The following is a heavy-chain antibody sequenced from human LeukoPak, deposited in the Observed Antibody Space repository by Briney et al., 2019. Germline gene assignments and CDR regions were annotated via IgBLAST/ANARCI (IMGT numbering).Heavy chain of an antibody. CDR1: GGSISSYY. CDR2: IYYSGST. J-gene: IGHJ4*02. V-gene: IGHV4-59*01. Sequence: SETLSLTCTVSGGSISSYYWSWIRQPPGKGLEWIGYIYYSGSTNYNPSLKSRVTISVDTSKNQFSLRLSSVTAADTAVYYCARASTVRGIRYIDYWGQGTLVTVS. CDR3: ARASTVRGIRYIDY. D-gene: IGHD5-18*01.